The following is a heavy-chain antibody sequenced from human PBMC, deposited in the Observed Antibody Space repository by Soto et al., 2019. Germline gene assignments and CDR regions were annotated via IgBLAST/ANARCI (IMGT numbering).Heavy chain of an antibody. V-gene: IGHV4-61*01. J-gene: IGHJ5*02. D-gene: IGHD6-13*01. Sequence: QVQLQESGPGLVKPSETLSLTCTVSGGSVSSGSYYWSWIRQPPGKGLEWIGYIYYSGSTNYNPSLKSRVTISVAPSKNQFSLKLSSVTAADTAVYYCAREVIEPLVWFDPWGQGTLVTVSS. CDR3: AREVIEPLVWFDP. CDR2: IYYSGST. CDR1: GGSVSSGSYY.